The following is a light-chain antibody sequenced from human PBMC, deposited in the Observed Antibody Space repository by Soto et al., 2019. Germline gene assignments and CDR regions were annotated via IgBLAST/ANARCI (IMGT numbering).Light chain of an antibody. Sequence: EIVLTHSPGTLSLSPGERATLSCRASQSVSSSYLAWYQQKPGQAPRLLIYGASSRATGIPDRFSGSGSGTDFTLTINRLEPEDFAVYYCQQYGSSPLRFGQGTKVEIK. CDR1: QSVSSSY. CDR3: QQYGSSPLR. J-gene: IGKJ1*01. V-gene: IGKV3-20*01. CDR2: GAS.